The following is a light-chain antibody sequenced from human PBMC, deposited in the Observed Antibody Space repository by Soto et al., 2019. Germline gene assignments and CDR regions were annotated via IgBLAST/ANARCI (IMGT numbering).Light chain of an antibody. CDR3: ISYTGSSTSYV. V-gene: IGLV2-14*02. Sequence: QSVLTQPASVSGSPGQSITISCAGTSSDVGSHPLVSWYQQHPGKAPKLMISEDTKRPSGVSNRFSGSKSGNTASLTISGLQAEDEADYYCISYTGSSTSYVFGSGTKVTVL. J-gene: IGLJ1*01. CDR2: EDT. CDR1: SSDVGSHPL.